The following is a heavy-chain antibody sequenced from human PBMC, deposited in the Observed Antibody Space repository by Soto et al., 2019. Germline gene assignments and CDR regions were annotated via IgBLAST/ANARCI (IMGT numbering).Heavy chain of an antibody. CDR2: MNPNSGNT. J-gene: IGHJ6*03. D-gene: IGHD2-15*01. CDR3: ARRVGYCSGDSCYYMDR. V-gene: IGHV1-8*01. Sequence: ASVKVSCKASGYTFSNYDINWVLQATGQGLEWMGWMNPNSGNTGYAQRFQGRVTMTRNTSISTAYMELSSLSSEDTAVYYCARRVGYCSGDSCYYMDRWGQGTTVTVAS. CDR1: GYTFSNYD.